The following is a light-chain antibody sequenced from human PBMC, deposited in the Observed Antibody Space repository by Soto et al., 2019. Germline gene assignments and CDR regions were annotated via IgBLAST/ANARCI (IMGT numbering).Light chain of an antibody. V-gene: IGKV3-11*01. CDR2: DAS. Sequence: EIVLTQSPATLSLSPGERATLSCRASQSVSTYLAWYQQKPGQAPRLLIYDASKRATGIPARFSGSGSGTDFTLTIGSLEPEDFAVYYCQPRSNWPWTLGQGTKVEIK. J-gene: IGKJ1*01. CDR1: QSVSTY. CDR3: QPRSNWPWT.